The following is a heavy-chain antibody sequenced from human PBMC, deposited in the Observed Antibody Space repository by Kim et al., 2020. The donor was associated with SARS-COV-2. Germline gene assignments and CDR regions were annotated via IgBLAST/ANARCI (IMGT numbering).Heavy chain of an antibody. Sequence: GESLKISCKGSGYSFTSYWIGWVRQMPGKGLEWMGSIYPGDSDTRYSPSFQGQVTIPADKSISTAYLQWSSLKASDTAMYYCARLPDEVGTNWFDPWGQGPLVTVSS. CDR2: IYPGDSDT. D-gene: IGHD1-1*01. J-gene: IGHJ5*02. V-gene: IGHV5-51*01. CDR1: GYSFTSYW. CDR3: ARLPDEVGTNWFDP.